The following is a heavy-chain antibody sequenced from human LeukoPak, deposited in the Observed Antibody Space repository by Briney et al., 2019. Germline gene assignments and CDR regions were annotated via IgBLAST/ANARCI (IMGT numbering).Heavy chain of an antibody. CDR1: GGSISSYY. V-gene: IGHV4-59*12. CDR2: IYYSGST. J-gene: IGHJ4*02. CDR3: AREGGFYRPLDY. Sequence: SETLSLTCTVSGGSISSYYWSWIRQTLGKGLEWIGDIYYSGSTNYNPSLKSRVTISVDTSKNQFSLKLSSVTAADTAVYYCAREGGFYRPLDYSGQGTLVTVSS. D-gene: IGHD3-3*01.